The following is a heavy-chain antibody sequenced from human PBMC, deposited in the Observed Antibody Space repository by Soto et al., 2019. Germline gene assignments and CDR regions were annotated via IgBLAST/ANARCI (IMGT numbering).Heavy chain of an antibody. D-gene: IGHD2-2*01. CDR3: ARDCSSTSCSGPGAFDI. J-gene: IGHJ3*02. Sequence: GASVKVSCKASGYTFTSYYMHWVRQAPGQGLEWMGIINPSGGSTSYAQKFQGRVTMTRDTSTSTVYMELSSLRSEDTAVYYCARDCSSTSCSGPGAFDIWGQGTMVTVSS. V-gene: IGHV1-46*03. CDR1: GYTFTSYY. CDR2: INPSGGST.